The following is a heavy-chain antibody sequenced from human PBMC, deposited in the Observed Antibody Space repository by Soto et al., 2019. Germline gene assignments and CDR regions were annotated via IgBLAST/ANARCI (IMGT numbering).Heavy chain of an antibody. J-gene: IGHJ6*02. D-gene: IGHD2-15*01. Sequence: PSETLSLTCTVSGDSIRSYYWSWIRQPPGKGLEWIGYISYTGSTHYNPSLKSRVTISADTSKNQFSLKLSSVTTADTALYYCEREGVADPYYYYGMDVWGQGSTVTVSS. CDR1: GDSIRSYY. CDR3: EREGVADPYYYYGMDV. V-gene: IGHV4-59*01. CDR2: ISYTGST.